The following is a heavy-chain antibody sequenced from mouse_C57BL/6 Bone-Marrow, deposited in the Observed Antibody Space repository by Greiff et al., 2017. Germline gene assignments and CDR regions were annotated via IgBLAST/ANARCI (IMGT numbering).Heavy chain of an antibody. V-gene: IGHV6-3*01. CDR3: TGRFWFAY. CDR1: GFTFSNYW. J-gene: IGHJ3*01. CDR2: IRFKSDNYAT. Sequence: EVQLQQSGGGLVQPGGSMKLSCVASGFTFSNYWMNWVRQSPEKGLEWVAQIRFKSDNYATHYEESGKGRFTISRDDSKSSVYLLTNNLWAEYTGIYYCTGRFWFAYWGQGTLVTVSA.